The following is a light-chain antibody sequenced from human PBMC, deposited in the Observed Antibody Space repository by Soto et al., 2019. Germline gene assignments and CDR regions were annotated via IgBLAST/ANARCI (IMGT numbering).Light chain of an antibody. CDR3: AIWDDSLRV. J-gene: IGLJ2*01. V-gene: IGLV1-47*01. CDR2: AND. Sequence: QSVLTQPTSASGTPGQRVTISCSGSSSNIGTHFVYWYQQLPETAPKLLIYANDQRPSGDPDRFSGSKSGTSAALAISGLRSEDEADYYCAIWDDSLRVFGGGTKLTVL. CDR1: SSNIGTHF.